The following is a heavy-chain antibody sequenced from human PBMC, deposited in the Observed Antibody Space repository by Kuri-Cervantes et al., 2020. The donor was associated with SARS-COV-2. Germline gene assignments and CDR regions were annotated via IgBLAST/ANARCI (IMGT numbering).Heavy chain of an antibody. Sequence: GESLKISCAASGFTFSTYAMSWVRQAPGKGLEWVSTISGGGDSTYYADSVKGRFTISRDNSKNTLYLQMNSLRAEDTALYYCANFHYSSCWPWYFDYWGQGTLVTVSS. CDR2: ISGGGDST. V-gene: IGHV3-23*01. CDR3: ANFHYSSCWPWYFDY. CDR1: GFTFSTYA. J-gene: IGHJ4*02. D-gene: IGHD6-6*01.